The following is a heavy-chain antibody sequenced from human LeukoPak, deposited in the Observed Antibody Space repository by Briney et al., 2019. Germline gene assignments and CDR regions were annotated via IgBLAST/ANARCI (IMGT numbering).Heavy chain of an antibody. CDR1: GFTFNSFW. Sequence: GGSLRLSCAASGFTFNSFWMHWVGQAPGKGRVWVPDMNEYATTRGYADSVKGRFTISRDNAKNTLYLQMNNLGAEDTAMYFCARGGVQPVDYWGQGTLVIVSS. D-gene: IGHD3-10*01. CDR3: ARGGVQPVDY. V-gene: IGHV3-74*01. J-gene: IGHJ4*02. CDR2: MNEYATTR.